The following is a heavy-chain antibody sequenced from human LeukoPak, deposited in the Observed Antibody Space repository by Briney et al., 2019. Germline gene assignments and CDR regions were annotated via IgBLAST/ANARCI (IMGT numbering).Heavy chain of an antibody. V-gene: IGHV3-30-3*01. CDR3: EGYSSSWYDY. D-gene: IGHD6-13*01. Sequence: GGSLRLSFAASGFPFSSYAMHWVRQAPGKGLEGVAVISYDGSNKYYADSVKGRFTISRDNSKNTLYLQMNSLRAEDTAVYYCEGYSSSWYDYWGQGTLVTVSS. CDR1: GFPFSSYA. J-gene: IGHJ4*02. CDR2: ISYDGSNK.